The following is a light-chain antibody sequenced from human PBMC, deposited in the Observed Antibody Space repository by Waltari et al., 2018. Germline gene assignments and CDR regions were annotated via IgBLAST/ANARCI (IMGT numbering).Light chain of an antibody. CDR2: GAS. J-gene: IGKJ1*01. CDR1: QTVTTK. V-gene: IGKV3-15*01. CDR3: QQYNNWPPWT. Sequence: ETVMTQSPATLSVSPGERATLSCRASQTVTTKLAWYQQKPGQAPRLLIYGASTRATGIPARCSGSGSGTEFTLTISSLQSEDFAVYYCQQYNNWPPWTFGQGTKVEIK.